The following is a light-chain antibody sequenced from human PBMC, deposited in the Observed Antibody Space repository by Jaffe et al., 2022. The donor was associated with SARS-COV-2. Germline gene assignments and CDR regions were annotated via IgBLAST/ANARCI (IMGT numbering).Light chain of an antibody. V-gene: IGLV3-25*03. J-gene: IGLJ2*01. CDR3: QSSDTTSPYVV. CDR1: ALSRQY. Sequence: SYELTQPPSVSVSPGQTAEITCSGDALSRQYTQWYQQKAGQAPVLVIYKDTERPSGIPERFSGSSSGTTVTLTISGVQAEDEADYYCQSSDTTSPYVVFAGGTRLTVL. CDR2: KDT.